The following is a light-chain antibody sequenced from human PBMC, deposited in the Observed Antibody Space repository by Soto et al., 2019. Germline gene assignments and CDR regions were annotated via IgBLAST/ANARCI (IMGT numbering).Light chain of an antibody. CDR2: GAS. CDR3: QQYGSSPFT. J-gene: IGKJ3*01. CDR1: QSVSSSY. Sequence: EIVLTQSPGTLSLSPGERATLSCRASQSVSSSYLAWYQQKPGQAPRLLIYGASSRATGIPDRFSGSGSGTDFTLTISRLEPEDFEVYYCQQYGSSPFTFGPGTKGDIK. V-gene: IGKV3-20*01.